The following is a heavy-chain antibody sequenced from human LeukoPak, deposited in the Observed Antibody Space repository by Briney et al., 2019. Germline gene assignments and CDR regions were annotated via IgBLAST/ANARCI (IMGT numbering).Heavy chain of an antibody. CDR3: ARGTYVLRFLEWLLPDNWFDP. CDR2: INHSGST. CDR1: GGSFSGYY. J-gene: IGHJ5*02. D-gene: IGHD3-3*01. Sequence: SETLSLTCAVYGGSFSGYYWSWIRQPPGKGLEWIGEINHSGSTNYNPSLKSRVTISVDTSKNQFSLKLSSVTAADTAVYYCARGTYVLRFLEWLLPDNWFDPWGQGTLATVSS. V-gene: IGHV4-34*01.